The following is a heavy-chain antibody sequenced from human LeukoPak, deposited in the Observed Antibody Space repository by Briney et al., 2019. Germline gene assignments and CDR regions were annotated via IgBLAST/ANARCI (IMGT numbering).Heavy chain of an antibody. J-gene: IGHJ4*02. D-gene: IGHD2/OR15-2a*01. CDR3: AREGPRGNSQFDY. CDR2: IWYDGSNK. V-gene: IGHV3-33*01. CDR1: GFTFSNYG. Sequence: GSLRLSCAASGFTFSNYGMHWVRQAPGKGLEWVALIWYDGSNKYYADSVKGRLTISRDNSKNTLYLQMNSLRAEDTAVYYCAREGPRGNSQFDYWGQGTLVTVSS.